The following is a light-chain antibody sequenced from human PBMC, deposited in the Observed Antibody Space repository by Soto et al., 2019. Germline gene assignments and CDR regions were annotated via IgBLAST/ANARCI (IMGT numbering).Light chain of an antibody. CDR3: AAWDDSLSGL. Sequence: QSVLTQPPSASGTPGQRVTLSCSGSSSNIGNHYVSWYQQLPGTAPKLLIYKNNQRPSGVPDRFSGSMSGTSASLAISGLRSEDEADYYCAAWDDSLSGLFGGGTQLTVL. J-gene: IGLJ2*01. CDR1: SSNIGNHY. CDR2: KNN. V-gene: IGLV1-47*01.